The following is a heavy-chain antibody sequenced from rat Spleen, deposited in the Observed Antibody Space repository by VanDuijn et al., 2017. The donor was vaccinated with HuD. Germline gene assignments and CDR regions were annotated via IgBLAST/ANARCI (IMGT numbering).Heavy chain of an antibody. Sequence: QVQLKESGPGLVQPSQTLSLTCTVSGFSLTSYSVNWVRQPPGKGLEWIGAMWSGGTTDYYSPLKSRLSISRDTSKSQVLLNMNSLQTEDTAMYFCVRSAYGYNHNWFAYWGQGILVTVSS. D-gene: IGHD1-9*01. J-gene: IGHJ3*01. V-gene: IGHV2-15*01. CDR1: GFSLTSYS. CDR3: VRSAYGYNHNWFAY. CDR2: MWSGGTT.